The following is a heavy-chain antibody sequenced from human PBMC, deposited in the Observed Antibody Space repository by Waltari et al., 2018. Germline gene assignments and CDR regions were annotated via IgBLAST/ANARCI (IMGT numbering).Heavy chain of an antibody. Sequence: QVQLVQSGAEVKKPGSSVKVSCKASGGPFSSYAISWVRPAPGQGLEWMGGIIPIFGTANYAQKFQGRVTITADESTSTAYMELSSLRSEDTAVYYCARDFPAGYGAHDAFDIWGQGTMVTVSS. J-gene: IGHJ3*02. CDR2: IIPIFGTA. D-gene: IGHD5-18*01. V-gene: IGHV1-69*13. CDR1: GGPFSSYA. CDR3: ARDFPAGYGAHDAFDI.